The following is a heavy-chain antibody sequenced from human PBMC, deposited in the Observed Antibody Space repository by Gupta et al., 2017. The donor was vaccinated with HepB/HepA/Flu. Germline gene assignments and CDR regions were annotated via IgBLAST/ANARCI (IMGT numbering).Heavy chain of an antibody. CDR1: GFTFRTYT. J-gene: IGHJ6*03. CDR2: ITSSSSTI. D-gene: IGHD2-2*01. Sequence: GVSLRLSCTASGFTFRTYTMNWVRQAPGKGLEWVSSITSSSSTIYYGDSVKVRFIISRDSAKNSLYLQMNSLRDEETAVYYCARVREVPAAVACDYYYYMDVGGKGTTVTVS. CDR3: ARVREVPAAVACDYYYYMDV. V-gene: IGHV3-48*02.